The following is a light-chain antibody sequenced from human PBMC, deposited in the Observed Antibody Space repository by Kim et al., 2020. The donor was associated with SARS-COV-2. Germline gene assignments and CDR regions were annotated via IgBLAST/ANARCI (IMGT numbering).Light chain of an antibody. CDR3: QHYDNVPPT. Sequence: SASVGDRVTITCQASQDIDKYLNWYQQKPGKAPNLLIYDASNLETGVPSRFSGSGSGTDFTLTISSLQPGDIATYYCQHYDNVPPTFGGGTKLEIK. CDR2: DAS. V-gene: IGKV1-33*01. CDR1: QDIDKY. J-gene: IGKJ4*01.